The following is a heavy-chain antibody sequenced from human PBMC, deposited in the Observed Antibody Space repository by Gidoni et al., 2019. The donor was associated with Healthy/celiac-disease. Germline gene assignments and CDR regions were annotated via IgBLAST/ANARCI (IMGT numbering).Heavy chain of an antibody. D-gene: IGHD5-12*01. CDR3: AKETTLDYGGYVDGFDY. J-gene: IGHJ4*02. CDR2: IYYSGST. Sequence: QLQLHESGPGLAKPSETLSLTCTVPCGSISRRSYYWGWIRQPPGKGLEWIGSIYYSGSTYYTPSLKSRVTISVDTSKNQFSLKLSSVTAADTAVYYCAKETTLDYGGYVDGFDYWGQRTLVTVSS. V-gene: IGHV4-39*02. CDR1: CGSISRRSYY.